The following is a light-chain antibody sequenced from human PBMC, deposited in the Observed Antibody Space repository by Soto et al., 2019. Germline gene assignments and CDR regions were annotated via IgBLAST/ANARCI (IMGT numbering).Light chain of an antibody. Sequence: EVLLTQSPAALSLSPGETATLSCRASHSVVDNLAWYQQRPGQAPRLLIYRATSRATGVPARFNGSGTGTEFSLTIRSLQSEDFAVYYCQQYDVWPPITFGQGTRLELK. CDR3: QQYDVWPPIT. V-gene: IGKV3-15*01. J-gene: IGKJ5*01. CDR1: HSVVDN. CDR2: RAT.